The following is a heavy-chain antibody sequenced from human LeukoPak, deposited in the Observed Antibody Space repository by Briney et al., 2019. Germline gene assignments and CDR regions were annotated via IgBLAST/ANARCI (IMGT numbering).Heavy chain of an antibody. CDR3: ARHSGSSSSCPFDY. V-gene: IGHV4-59*08. Sequence: PSETLSLTCTVSGGSISSYYWSWIRQPPGKGLEWIGYIYYSGSTNYNPSLKSRVTISVDTSKNQFSLKLSSVTAADTAVYYCARHSGSSSSCPFDYWGQGTLVTVSS. J-gene: IGHJ4*02. D-gene: IGHD6-6*01. CDR1: GGSISSYY. CDR2: IYYSGST.